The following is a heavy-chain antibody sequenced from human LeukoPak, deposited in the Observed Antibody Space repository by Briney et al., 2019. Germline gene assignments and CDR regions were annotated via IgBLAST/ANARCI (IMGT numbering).Heavy chain of an antibody. J-gene: IGHJ4*02. Sequence: KSSETLSLTCTVSGGSISSYYWSWIRQPPGKGLEWIGYIYYSGSTNYNPSLKSRVTISVDTSKNQFSLKLSSVTAADTAVYYCARGEGSGWYLSYFDYWGQGTLVTVSS. D-gene: IGHD6-19*01. CDR3: ARGEGSGWYLSYFDY. V-gene: IGHV4-59*01. CDR2: IYYSGST. CDR1: GGSISSYY.